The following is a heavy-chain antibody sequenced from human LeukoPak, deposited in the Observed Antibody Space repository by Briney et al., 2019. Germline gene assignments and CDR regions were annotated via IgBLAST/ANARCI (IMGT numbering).Heavy chain of an antibody. CDR2: IIPVFDTA. CDR1: GYTFTSYD. CDR3: ALSAEKQLVYFDF. J-gene: IGHJ4*02. D-gene: IGHD6-13*01. V-gene: IGHV1-69*05. Sequence: SVKVSCKASGYTFTSYDINWVRQATGQGLEWMGRIIPVFDTAKYAQNFQGRVTMTTDESSSTAYMELYSLRSEDTAVYYCALSAEKQLVYFDFWGQGTLVTVSS.